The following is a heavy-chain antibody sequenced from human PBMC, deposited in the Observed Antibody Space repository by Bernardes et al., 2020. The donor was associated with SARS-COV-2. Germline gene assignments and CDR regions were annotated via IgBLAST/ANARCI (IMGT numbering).Heavy chain of an antibody. CDR3: ARCGTGTTYYYYYGMDV. CDR1: GFTFSSYD. Sequence: GVSLRLSCAAFGFTFSSYDMHWVRQAPGKGLEWVSAIGTAGDTYYPGSVKGRFTISRENAKNSLYLQMNSLRAGDTAVYYCARCGTGTTYYYYYGMDVWGQGTTVTVSS. CDR2: IGTAGDT. D-gene: IGHD1-1*01. J-gene: IGHJ6*02. V-gene: IGHV3-13*01.